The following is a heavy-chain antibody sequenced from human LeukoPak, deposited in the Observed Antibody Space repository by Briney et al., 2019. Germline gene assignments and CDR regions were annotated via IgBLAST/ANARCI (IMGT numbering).Heavy chain of an antibody. Sequence: ASVTVSCKASGYTFTSYYMHWVRQAPGQGLEWMGIINPSGGSTSYAQKFQGRVTMTRDTSTSTVYMELSSLRSEDTAVYYCARDKVWEPYYYYYGMDVWGQGTTVTVSS. D-gene: IGHD1-26*01. V-gene: IGHV1-46*01. CDR1: GYTFTSYY. CDR3: ARDKVWEPYYYYYGMDV. J-gene: IGHJ6*02. CDR2: INPSGGST.